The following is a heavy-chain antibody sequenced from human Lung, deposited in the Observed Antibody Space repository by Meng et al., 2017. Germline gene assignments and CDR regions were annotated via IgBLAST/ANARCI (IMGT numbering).Heavy chain of an antibody. CDR2: HSCRGCTT. V-gene: IGHV3-23*04. CDR1: GFIFSGSS. D-gene: IGHD3-22*01. Sequence: EALLVSSGGLLSLPRGPSIPSAVASGFIFSGSSFCRVNRAPGKGLVVLAAHSCRGCTTYYAASVKRRFTISRQKSKNQLYLQVDSGRAEDTALYYCAKYRNGFGGYFDYWGQETLVTVSS. J-gene: IGHJ4*02. CDR3: AKYRNGFGGYFDY.